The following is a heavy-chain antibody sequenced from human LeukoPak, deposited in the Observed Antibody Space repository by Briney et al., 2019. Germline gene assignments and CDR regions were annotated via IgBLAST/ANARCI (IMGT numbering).Heavy chain of an antibody. D-gene: IGHD1-7*01. CDR2: IIPIFGTA. V-gene: IGHV1-69*01. J-gene: IGHJ4*02. CDR3: ARDHRGTGTIVARFDY. Sequence: SSVKVSCKASGGTFSSYAISWVRQAPGQGLEWMGGIIPIFGTANYAQKCQGRVTITADESTSTAYMELSSLRYEDTAVYYCARDHRGTGTIVARFDYWGQGTLVTVSS. CDR1: GGTFSSYA.